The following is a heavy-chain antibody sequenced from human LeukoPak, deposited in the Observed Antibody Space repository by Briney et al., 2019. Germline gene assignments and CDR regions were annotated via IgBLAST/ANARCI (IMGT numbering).Heavy chain of an antibody. Sequence: SVKVSCKASGGTFGIYGMSWLRQAPGQGLEWMGGIIPMYRTPTYAERFQGRVTITTDDSTSTVYMELSSLRSEDTAVYYCARGATGTTFYHWFDPWGQGTLVTVSS. V-gene: IGHV1-69*05. CDR3: ARGATGTTFYHWFDP. CDR2: IIPMYRTP. CDR1: GGTFGIYG. D-gene: IGHD1-7*01. J-gene: IGHJ5*02.